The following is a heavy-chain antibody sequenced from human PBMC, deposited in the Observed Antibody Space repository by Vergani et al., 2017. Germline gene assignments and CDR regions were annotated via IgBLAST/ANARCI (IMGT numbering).Heavy chain of an antibody. V-gene: IGHV4-39*01. Sequence: QLQLQESGPGLVKPSATLSLTCSVSGASIRSSNYYWGGIRQPPGKGLEWIASIYYSGSTYYNPSLKSRVTISVDTSKNQFSLKLSSVTAADTAVYFCARHSTVEWLVKLGWIVPWGQGILVTVSS. CDR3: ARHSTVEWLVKLGWIVP. CDR1: GASIRSSNYY. CDR2: IYYSGST. D-gene: IGHD6-19*01. J-gene: IGHJ5*02.